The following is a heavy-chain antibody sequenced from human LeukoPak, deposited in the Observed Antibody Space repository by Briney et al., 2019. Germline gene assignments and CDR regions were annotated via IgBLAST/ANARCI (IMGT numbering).Heavy chain of an antibody. V-gene: IGHV4-59*01. Sequence: SETLSLTCTVSGGSISSYYWSWIRQPPGKGLEWIGYIYYSGSTNYNPSLKSRVTISVDTSKNQFSLKRSSVTAADTAVYYCARAMLAAHLDLWGRGTLVTVSS. CDR2: IYYSGST. CDR1: GGSISSYY. J-gene: IGHJ2*01. CDR3: ARAMLAAHLDL. D-gene: IGHD3-10*02.